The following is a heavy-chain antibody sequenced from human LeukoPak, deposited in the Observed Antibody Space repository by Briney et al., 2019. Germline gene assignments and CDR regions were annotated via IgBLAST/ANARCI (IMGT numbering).Heavy chain of an antibody. CDR2: SYHSGTS. CDR3: ARKYGSDAGYFDY. Sequence: SETLSLTCAVSGYSISTGYYWGWVRQPPGKGLEWIGNSYHSGTSYYNPSLKSRVSISVDTSKNQFSLKLRSVTAADTAVYYCARKYGSDAGYFDYWGQGALVTVSS. CDR1: GYSISTGYY. D-gene: IGHD3-10*01. J-gene: IGHJ4*02. V-gene: IGHV4-38-2*01.